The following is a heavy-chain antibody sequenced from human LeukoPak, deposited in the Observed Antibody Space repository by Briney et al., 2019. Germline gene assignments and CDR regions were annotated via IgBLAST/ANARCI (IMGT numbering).Heavy chain of an antibody. CDR1: GFTFSNAW. CDR2: IKSKTDCGTT. CDR3: TTDMYYYDSSGYADY. J-gene: IGHJ4*02. Sequence: PGGSLRLSCAASGFTFSNAWMSWVRQAPGKGLEWVGRIKSKTDCGTTDYAAPVKGRFTISRDDSKNTLYLQMNSLKTEDTAVYYCTTDMYYYDSSGYADYWGQGTLVTVSS. V-gene: IGHV3-15*01. D-gene: IGHD3-22*01.